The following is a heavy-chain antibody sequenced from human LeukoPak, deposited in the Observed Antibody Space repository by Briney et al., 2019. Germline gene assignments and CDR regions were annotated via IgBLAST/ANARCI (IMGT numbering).Heavy chain of an antibody. CDR1: GGSISSGSYY. Sequence: SETLSLTCTVSGGSISSGSYYWSWIRQPAGKGLEWIGRIYTSGSTNYNPSLKSRVTISVDTSKNQFSLKLSSVTAADTAVYYCASEGYCSSTSCYTARMDVWGKGTTVTVSS. J-gene: IGHJ6*03. V-gene: IGHV4-61*02. D-gene: IGHD2-2*02. CDR3: ASEGYCSSTSCYTARMDV. CDR2: IYTSGST.